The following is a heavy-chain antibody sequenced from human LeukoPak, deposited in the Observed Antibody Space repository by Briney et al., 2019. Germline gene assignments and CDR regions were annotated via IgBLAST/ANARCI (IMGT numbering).Heavy chain of an antibody. Sequence: ASVKVSCKASGYSFSDNYMHWVRQAPGQGLEWMGWINPNSGGTNYAQKFQGRVTMTRDASISTAYLELSRLTSDDTGVYYCAREVYGDSSFDYWGQGTLLTVSS. CDR1: GYSFSDNY. J-gene: IGHJ4*02. V-gene: IGHV1-2*02. CDR3: AREVYGDSSFDY. D-gene: IGHD4-17*01. CDR2: INPNSGGT.